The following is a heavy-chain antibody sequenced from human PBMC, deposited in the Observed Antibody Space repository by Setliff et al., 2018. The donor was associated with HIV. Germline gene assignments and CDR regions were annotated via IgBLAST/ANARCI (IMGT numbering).Heavy chain of an antibody. CDR3: ARDPFGGGNLINGVP. CDR1: GLLVSRNY. Sequence: LRLSCAASGLLVSRNYINWVRQAPGKGLEWVSIIHSGGDTHYADSVQGRLTVSRDISKNTVFLRLHSLRVEDTAVYFCARDPFGGGNLINGVPWGQGTLVTVSS. V-gene: IGHV3-66*02. J-gene: IGHJ5*02. D-gene: IGHD3-3*01. CDR2: IHSGGDT.